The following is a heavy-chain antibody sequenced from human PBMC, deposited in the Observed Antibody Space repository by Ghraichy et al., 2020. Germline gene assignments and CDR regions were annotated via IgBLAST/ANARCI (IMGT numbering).Heavy chain of an antibody. CDR1: GGSISSADW. J-gene: IGHJ4*02. Sequence: ESLNISCAVSGGSISSADWWTWVRQPPGKGLEWIGDIDHSGSTNYNSSLKSRVTISGDRSKNQFSLTVSSVTAADTALYYCATRVEARPYWGQGALVTVSS. CDR3: ATRVEARPY. CDR2: IDHSGST. D-gene: IGHD6-6*01. V-gene: IGHV4-4*02.